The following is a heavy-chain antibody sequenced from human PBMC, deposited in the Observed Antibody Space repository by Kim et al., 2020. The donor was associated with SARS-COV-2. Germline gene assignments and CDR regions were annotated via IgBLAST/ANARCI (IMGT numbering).Heavy chain of an antibody. Sequence: GRFTISRDNSKNTLYLQMNSLRAEDTAVYYCAKDQVDSVTTLYYYYGMDVWGQGTTVTVSS. J-gene: IGHJ6*02. CDR3: AKDQVDSVTTLYYYYGMDV. D-gene: IGHD4-4*01. V-gene: IGHV3-23*01.